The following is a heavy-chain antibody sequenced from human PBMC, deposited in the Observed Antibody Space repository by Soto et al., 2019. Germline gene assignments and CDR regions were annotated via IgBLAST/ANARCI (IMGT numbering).Heavy chain of an antibody. V-gene: IGHV4-34*01. Sequence: PSATLSLTCAVEGGSFRGYYWSWIRQPPGKRLEWIGEINHSGSTNYNPSLKSRVTISGDTSKNQFSLKLSYVTAADTAVFYCAMRVITLYNWSAPWGRGILVTVSS. CDR3: AMRVITLYNWSAP. CDR1: GGSFRGYY. CDR2: INHSGST. D-gene: IGHD4-4*01. J-gene: IGHJ5*02.